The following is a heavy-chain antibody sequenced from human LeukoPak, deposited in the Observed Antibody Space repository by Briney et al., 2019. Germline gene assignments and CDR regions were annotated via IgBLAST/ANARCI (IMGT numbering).Heavy chain of an antibody. CDR2: IIPTFGTA. CDR1: GGTFSSYA. V-gene: IGHV1-69*01. CDR3: ARETRYVDTAMAPGMDV. J-gene: IGHJ6*04. Sequence: GSSVKVSCKASGGTFSSYAISWVRQAPGQGLEWMGGIIPTFGTANYAQKFQGRVTITADESTSTAYMELSSLRSEDTAVCYCARETRYVDTAMAPGMDVWGKGTTVTVSS. D-gene: IGHD5-18*01.